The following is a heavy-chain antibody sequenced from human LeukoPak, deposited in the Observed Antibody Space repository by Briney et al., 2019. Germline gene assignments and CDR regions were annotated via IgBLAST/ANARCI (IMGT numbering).Heavy chain of an antibody. CDR1: GFTFSGSA. CDR3: IANLDPLDY. J-gene: IGHJ4*02. CDR2: IRSIANNYAT. V-gene: IGHV3-73*01. Sequence: PGGSLKLSRAASGFTFSGSAMHWVRQASGKGLEWVGRIRSIANNYATAYAASVKGRFTISRDDSKNTAYLQMNSLKTEDTAVYYCIANLDPLDYWGQGTLVTVSS.